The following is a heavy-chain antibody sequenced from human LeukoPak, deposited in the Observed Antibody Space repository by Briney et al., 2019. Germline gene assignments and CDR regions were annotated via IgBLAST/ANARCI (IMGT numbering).Heavy chain of an antibody. CDR1: GFTFSSYS. D-gene: IGHD3-3*01. J-gene: IGHJ3*02. CDR2: ISGSGGST. CDR3: AKDYSPPPRYYDFWSGYYGDAFDI. Sequence: GGSLRLSCAASGFTFSSYSMRWVRHAPGGGREWVSAISGSGGSTYHADSVKGRFTISRDNSKNTLYLQMDSVRAAATAVYYCAKDYSPPPRYYDFWSGYYGDAFDIWGQGTMTPVSS. V-gene: IGHV3-23*01.